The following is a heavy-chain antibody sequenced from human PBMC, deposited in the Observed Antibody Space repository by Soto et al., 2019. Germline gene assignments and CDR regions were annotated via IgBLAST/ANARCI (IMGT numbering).Heavy chain of an antibody. CDR1: GFSFDDYA. D-gene: IGHD6-13*01. Sequence: EVQLVESGGRSVQPGTSLRLSCRASGFSFDDYAMNWVRQAPGKGLEWVSGITWNSEAIDYAESVRGRFTISRDNAENSVFLQMDSLSPEDTALYYCARDDQGIATSGTPILGSWGQGTPVTVSS. CDR3: ARDDQGIATSGTPILGS. V-gene: IGHV3-9*01. J-gene: IGHJ4*02. CDR2: ITWNSEAI.